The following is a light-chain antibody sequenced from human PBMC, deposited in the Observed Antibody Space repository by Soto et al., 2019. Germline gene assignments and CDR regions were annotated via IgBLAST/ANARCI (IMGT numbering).Light chain of an antibody. CDR1: SSDVGSYNL. V-gene: IGLV2-23*01. CDR3: CSYAGSSTVV. Sequence: QSALTQPASVSGSPGKSITISCTGTSSDVGSYNLVSWYQQHPGKAPKLMIYEGSKRPSGVSNRVSGSKSGNTASLTISGLQAEDEADYYCCSYAGSSTVVFGGGTKLTVL. J-gene: IGLJ2*01. CDR2: EGS.